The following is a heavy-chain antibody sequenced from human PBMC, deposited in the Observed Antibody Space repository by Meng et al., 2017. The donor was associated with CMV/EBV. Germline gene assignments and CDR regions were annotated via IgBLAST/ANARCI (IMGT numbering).Heavy chain of an antibody. CDR2: IRYDGSNK. CDR1: GFTFSSYG. V-gene: IGHV3-30*02. J-gene: IGHJ6*02. Sequence: GGSLRLSCAASGFTFSSYGMHWVRQAPGKGLEWVAFIRYDGSNKYYADSVKGRFTISRDNSKNALYLQMNSLRAEDTAVYYCAKDRGYYDSSGYNPMGDYYGMAVWGQGATVTVSS. D-gene: IGHD3-22*01. CDR3: AKDRGYYDSSGYNPMGDYYGMAV.